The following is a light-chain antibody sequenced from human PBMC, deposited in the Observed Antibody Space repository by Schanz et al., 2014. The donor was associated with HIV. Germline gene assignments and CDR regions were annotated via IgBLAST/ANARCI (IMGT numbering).Light chain of an antibody. CDR3: QQSFTTPSIT. CDR2: AAS. CDR1: QGISNS. Sequence: DIQLTQSPSFLSASVGDRVTITCRASQGISNSLAWYQQRPGKAPRVLIYAASTLQRGVPSRFSGSGSGTNFTLTITKLQPEDFAHYFCQQSFTTPSITFGQGTRLEIK. V-gene: IGKV1-9*01. J-gene: IGKJ5*01.